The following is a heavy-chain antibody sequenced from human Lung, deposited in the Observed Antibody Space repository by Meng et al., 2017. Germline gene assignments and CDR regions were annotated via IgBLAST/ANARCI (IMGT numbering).Heavy chain of an antibody. J-gene: IGHJ4*02. CDR3: ARGPTTMAHDFDY. Sequence: QVPLQQWGAGLLKPSGTLSLTGVDPGGYFSAYYWSWIRQPPGKGLEWIGEINHSGSTNYNPSLESRATISVDTSQNNLSLKLSSVTAADSAVYYCARGPTTMAHDFDYWGQGTLVTVSS. CDR1: GGYFSAYY. CDR2: INHSGST. D-gene: IGHD4-11*01. V-gene: IGHV4-34*01.